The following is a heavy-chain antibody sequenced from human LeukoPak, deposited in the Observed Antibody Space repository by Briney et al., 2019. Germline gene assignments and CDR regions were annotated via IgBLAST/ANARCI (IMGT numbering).Heavy chain of an antibody. V-gene: IGHV4-59*01. CDR3: ARLGCSGGSCYLGHNWFDP. CDR1: GDSITSYY. D-gene: IGHD2-15*01. J-gene: IGHJ5*02. CDR2: IYYGGST. Sequence: SETLSITCTVSGDSITSYYWTWIRQPPGKGLDLIGYIYYGGSTNYNPPLKSRVTISVDTSKNQFSLKMSCVTAADTAVYYCARLGCSGGSCYLGHNWFDPWGQGTLVTVSS.